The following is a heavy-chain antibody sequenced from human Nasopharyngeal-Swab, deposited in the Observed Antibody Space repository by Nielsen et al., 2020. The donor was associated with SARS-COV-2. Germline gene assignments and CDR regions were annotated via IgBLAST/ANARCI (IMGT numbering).Heavy chain of an antibody. CDR1: GYTLTELS. V-gene: IGHV1-24*01. J-gene: IGHJ4*02. D-gene: IGHD3-22*01. CDR2: FDPEDGET. Sequence: ASVKVSCKVSGYTLTELSMHWVRQAPGKGLEWVGGFDPEDGETIYAQKFQGRVTMTRDTSTSTVYMELSSLRSEDTAVYYCARERGYYDSSGSLDYWGQGTLVTVSS. CDR3: ARERGYYDSSGSLDY.